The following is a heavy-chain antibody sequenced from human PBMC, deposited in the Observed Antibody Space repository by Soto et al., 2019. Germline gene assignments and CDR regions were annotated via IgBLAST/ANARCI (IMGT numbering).Heavy chain of an antibody. V-gene: IGHV3-23*01. Sequence: EVQLLESGGGLVQPGGSLRLSCAASGFTFSSYAMSWVRQAPGKGLEWVSAISGSGGSTYYADSVKGRFTISRDNAKNTLYLQMNSLRAEDTAVYYCAKNPWSGYYSYYFDYWGQGTLVTVSS. CDR1: GFTFSSYA. D-gene: IGHD3-3*01. CDR2: ISGSGGST. J-gene: IGHJ4*02. CDR3: AKNPWSGYYSYYFDY.